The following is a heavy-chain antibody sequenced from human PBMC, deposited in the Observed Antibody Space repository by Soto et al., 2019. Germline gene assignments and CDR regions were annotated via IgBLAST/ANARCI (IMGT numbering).Heavy chain of an antibody. CDR2: ISGSGGST. CDR1: GFTFSSYA. D-gene: IGHD3-3*01. CDR3: AKEAVGTGASTIFGMDV. Sequence: GGSLRLSCAASGFTFSSYAMSWVRQAPGKGLEWVSAISGSGGSTYYADSVKGRFTISRDNSKNTLYLQMNSLRAEDTAVYYCAKEAVGTGASTIFGMDVWGKGTTVTVSS. V-gene: IGHV3-23*01. J-gene: IGHJ6*04.